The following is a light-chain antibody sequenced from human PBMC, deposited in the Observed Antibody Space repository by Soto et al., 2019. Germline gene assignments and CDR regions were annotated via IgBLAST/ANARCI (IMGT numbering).Light chain of an antibody. Sequence: QSALTQPASVSGSPGQSITISCSGTSSDVGGYNYVSWYQQHPGKAPKLMIYDVTNRPSGVSNRFSGSKSGNMASLTISGLQAEDEADYYCNSYTSSTTLVFGTGTKLTVL. V-gene: IGLV2-14*03. CDR2: DVT. CDR3: NSYTSSTTLV. J-gene: IGLJ1*01. CDR1: SSDVGGYNY.